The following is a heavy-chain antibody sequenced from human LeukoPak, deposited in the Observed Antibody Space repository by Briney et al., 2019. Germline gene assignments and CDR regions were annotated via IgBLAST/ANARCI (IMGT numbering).Heavy chain of an antibody. Sequence: GGSLRLSCAASGFTFSSYGMHWVRQAPGRGLEWVAVISYDGSNKYYADSVKGRFTISRDNSKNTLYLQMNSLRAEDTAVYYCAGAAAANFWFDPWGQGTLVTVSS. CDR3: AGAAAANFWFDP. V-gene: IGHV3-30*03. J-gene: IGHJ5*02. CDR1: GFTFSSYG. CDR2: ISYDGSNK. D-gene: IGHD6-13*01.